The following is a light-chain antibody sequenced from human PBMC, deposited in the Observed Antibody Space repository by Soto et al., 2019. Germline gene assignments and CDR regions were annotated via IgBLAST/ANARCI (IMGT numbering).Light chain of an antibody. V-gene: IGKV1-5*03. Sequence: DIQMTQSPSTLSASVGDRVTITCRASQSISTWLAWYQQKPGKAPNLLIYKASNLESGVPSRFSGSGSGTDFTLTISSLQPDDFATYYCQQYNRYPYTFGQGTKLEIK. J-gene: IGKJ2*01. CDR2: KAS. CDR3: QQYNRYPYT. CDR1: QSISTW.